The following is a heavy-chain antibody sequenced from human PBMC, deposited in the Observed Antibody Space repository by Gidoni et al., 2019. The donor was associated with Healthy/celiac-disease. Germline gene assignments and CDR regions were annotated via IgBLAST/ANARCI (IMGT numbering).Heavy chain of an antibody. J-gene: IGHJ5*02. CDR3: ARGSRHCSSASCYTSCFDP. CDR2: IIPIFGTA. D-gene: IGHD2-2*02. V-gene: IGHV1-69*01. CDR1: AGTFSSYA. Sequence: QVKLVQSGAEAKKRGSSVKVSCKASAGTFSSYAISWVRQAPGNRLEWMGGIIPIFGTANYAQKYQGTVTITADESTSTAYMELSSLRSEDTAVYYCARGSRHCSSASCYTSCFDPWGQRTLVTVSS.